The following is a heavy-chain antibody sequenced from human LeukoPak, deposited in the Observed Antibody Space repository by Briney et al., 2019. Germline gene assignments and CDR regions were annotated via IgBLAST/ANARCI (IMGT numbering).Heavy chain of an antibody. J-gene: IGHJ6*04. CDR3: AKGQLVDYGMDV. D-gene: IGHD2-15*01. Sequence: GRSLSLSCAASGFTFSSYAMHWVRQAPGKGLEWVAVMSYDGGHKYYADSVKGRFTISRDNSKNTLYLQMNSLRAEDTAVYYCAKGQLVDYGMDVWAEGPTVTVSS. CDR1: GFTFSSYA. V-gene: IGHV3-30*18. CDR2: MSYDGGHK.